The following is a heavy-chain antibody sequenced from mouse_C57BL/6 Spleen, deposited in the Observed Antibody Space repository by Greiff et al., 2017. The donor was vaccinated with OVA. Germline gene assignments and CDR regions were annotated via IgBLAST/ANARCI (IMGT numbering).Heavy chain of an antibody. V-gene: IGHV7-4*01. D-gene: IGHD1-1*01. Sequence: PPRLSCSSSAVHPTDDHMSWLRQPPGKAPEWLALIRNKANGYTTEYTASVKGRFTISRDNSQNILYLQMNTLRAEDSATYYCVKGYYGSSIYFDVWGTGTTVTVSS. J-gene: IGHJ1*03. CDR1: AVHPTDDH. CDR3: VKGYYGSSIYFDV. CDR2: IRNKANGYTT.